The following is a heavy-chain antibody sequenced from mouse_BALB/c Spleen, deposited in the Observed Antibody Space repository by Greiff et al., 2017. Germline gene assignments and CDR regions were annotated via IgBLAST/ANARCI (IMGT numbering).Heavy chain of an antibody. J-gene: IGHJ4*01. CDR2: IRNGGGST. D-gene: IGHD2-4*01. Sequence: EVMLVESGGGLVQPGGSLTLSCAASGFSFSSYTMSWVRQTPEKRLEWVAYIRNGGGSTYYPDTVKGRFTISRDNAKNTLYLKMSSLKSEDTDMYYCARTTMIKTGVYYYAMDYWGQGTSVTVSS. V-gene: IGHV5-12-2*01. CDR1: GFSFSSYT. CDR3: ARTTMIKTGVYYYAMDY.